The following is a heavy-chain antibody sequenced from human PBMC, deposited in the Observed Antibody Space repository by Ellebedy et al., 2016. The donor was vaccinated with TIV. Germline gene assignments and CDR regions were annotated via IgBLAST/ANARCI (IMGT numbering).Heavy chain of an antibody. CDR3: ARDPSGFDPFNY. D-gene: IGHD5-12*01. J-gene: IGHJ4*02. Sequence: MPSETLSLTCTVSGGSISSYYWCRIRQTPGKGLEWIGYVYYSGNTNYNPSLKSRVTISLDTSKNQFSLKLSSVTAADTAVYYCARDPSGFDPFNYWGQGTLVTVSS. CDR1: GGSISSYY. CDR2: VYYSGNT. V-gene: IGHV4-59*01.